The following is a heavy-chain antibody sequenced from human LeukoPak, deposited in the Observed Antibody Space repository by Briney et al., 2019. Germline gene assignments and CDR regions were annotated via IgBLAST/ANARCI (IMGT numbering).Heavy chain of an antibody. J-gene: IGHJ6*02. V-gene: IGHV4-34*01. CDR1: GGSFTDYY. CDR3: ARGPVRDDGLTGISYYFGLDV. Sequence: SETLSLTCAVYGGSFTDYYWSWIRHLPGKGLEWIGEIHHRAGANYNPSLWGRVTISADTSKNQFSLHLTSVTAADTATFYCARGPVRDDGLTGISYYFGLDVLGHGTTVTVFS. CDR2: IHHRAGA. D-gene: IGHD2-21*02.